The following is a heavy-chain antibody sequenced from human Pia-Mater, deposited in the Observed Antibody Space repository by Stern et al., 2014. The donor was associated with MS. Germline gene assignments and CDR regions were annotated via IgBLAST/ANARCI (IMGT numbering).Heavy chain of an antibody. J-gene: IGHJ4*02. Sequence: VQLVQSGAEVKKPGGSLKISCKGSGYSFTANWIAWVRQVPGKGLEWMGIIYPGDSDARYSPSFQGQVTISADKSISTAYLQWSSLKASDTAMYYCARDYGDYAFDYWGQGTLVTVSS. CDR3: ARDYGDYAFDY. D-gene: IGHD4-17*01. CDR1: GYSFTANW. V-gene: IGHV5-51*01. CDR2: IYPGDSDA.